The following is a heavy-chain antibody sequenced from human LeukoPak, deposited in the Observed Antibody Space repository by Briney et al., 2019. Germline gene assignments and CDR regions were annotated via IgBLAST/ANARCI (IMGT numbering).Heavy chain of an antibody. Sequence: PGGSLRLSCAASGFTFSSYEMNWVRQAPGKGLEWVSSISSSSSYIYYADSVKGRFTISRDNAKNSLYLQMNSLRAEDTAVYYCARGPSMVRGVIYYWGQGTLVTVSS. D-gene: IGHD3-10*01. J-gene: IGHJ4*02. CDR2: ISSSSSYI. CDR3: ARGPSMVRGVIYY. V-gene: IGHV3-21*01. CDR1: GFTFSSYE.